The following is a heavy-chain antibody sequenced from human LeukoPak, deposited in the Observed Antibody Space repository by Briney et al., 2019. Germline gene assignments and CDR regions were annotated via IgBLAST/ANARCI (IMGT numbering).Heavy chain of an antibody. D-gene: IGHD2-8*02. CDR1: GFTFSSYD. Sequence: PGASLRLSCAASGFTFSSYDMHWVRQATGKGLEWVSAIGTAGDTYYPGSVKGRFTISRENAKNSLYLQMNSLRAGDTAVYYCARAGGLGRNLGVSDAFDIWGQGTMVTVSS. CDR3: ARAGGLGRNLGVSDAFDI. V-gene: IGHV3-13*01. J-gene: IGHJ3*02. CDR2: IGTAGDT.